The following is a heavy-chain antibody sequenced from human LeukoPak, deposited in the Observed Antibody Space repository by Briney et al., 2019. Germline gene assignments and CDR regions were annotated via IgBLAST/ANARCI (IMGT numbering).Heavy chain of an antibody. V-gene: IGHV4-30-2*01. J-gene: IGHJ6*02. CDR1: GGSISSGGHS. CDR2: IYHSGST. Sequence: SETLSLTCAVSGGSISSGGHSWSWIRQPPGKGLEWIGYIYHSGSTYYNPSLKSRVTISVDRSKNQFSLKLSSVTAADTAVYYCARLSIHCSSTSCYTVPYYYYYGMDVWGQGTTVTVSS. CDR3: ARLSIHCSSTSCYTVPYYYYYGMDV. D-gene: IGHD2-2*02.